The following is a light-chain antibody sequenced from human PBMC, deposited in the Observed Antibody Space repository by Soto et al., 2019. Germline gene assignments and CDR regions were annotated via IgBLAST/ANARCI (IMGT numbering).Light chain of an antibody. J-gene: IGLJ2*01. CDR3: QTWGSGIVV. Sequence: QTVVTQSPSASASLGASVKLTCTLSSGHSNYAIAWHQQQSEKGPRYLMKLNSDGSHSKGDGIPDRFSGSSSGAERYLTISSLQSEDEADYYCQTWGSGIVVFGGGPKLTVL. CDR2: LNSDGSH. V-gene: IGLV4-69*01. CDR1: SGHSNYA.